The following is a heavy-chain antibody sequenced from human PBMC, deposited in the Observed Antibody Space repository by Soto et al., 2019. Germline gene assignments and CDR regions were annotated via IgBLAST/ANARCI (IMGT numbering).Heavy chain of an antibody. D-gene: IGHD4-4*01. CDR1: GFSLSTSGVG. CDR2: IYWNDDK. CDR3: AHSRSNYEYFEH. J-gene: IGHJ1*01. V-gene: IGHV2-5*01. Sequence: SGPTLVNPTQTLTLTCTFSGFSLSTSGVGVGWIRQPPGKALEWLALIYWNDDKRYSPSLKSRLIITKDTSKKQVVLTMTNMDPVDTATYYCAHSRSNYEYFEHWGQGPMVTVST.